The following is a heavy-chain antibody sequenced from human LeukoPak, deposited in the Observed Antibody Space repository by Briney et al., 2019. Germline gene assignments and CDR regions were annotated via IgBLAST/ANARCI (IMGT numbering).Heavy chain of an antibody. CDR3: ATNRQIMILGVVIMPAFDI. Sequence: ASVKVSCKVSGYTLTQLSVHWVRQAPGKGLQWMGGFDVEDGEIIYAQKFQGRVTMTEDTSTDTAYMELSSLRSEDTAVYYCATNRQIMILGVVIMPAFDIWGQGTMVTVSS. CDR1: GYTLTQLS. CDR2: FDVEDGEI. J-gene: IGHJ3*02. D-gene: IGHD3-3*01. V-gene: IGHV1-24*01.